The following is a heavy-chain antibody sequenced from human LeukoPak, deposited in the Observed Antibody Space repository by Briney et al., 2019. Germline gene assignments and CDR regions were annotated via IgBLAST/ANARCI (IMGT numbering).Heavy chain of an antibody. J-gene: IGHJ3*02. CDR2: IYYSGST. Sequence: SETLSLTCAVYGGSFSGYYWSWIRQPPGKGLEWIGYIYYSGSTNYNPSLKSRVTISVDTSKNQFSLKLSSVTAADTAVYYCAREAGASQYYDTLTGPNLPDIWGQGTMVTVSS. D-gene: IGHD3-9*01. CDR1: GGSFSGYY. V-gene: IGHV4-59*12. CDR3: AREAGASQYYDTLTGPNLPDI.